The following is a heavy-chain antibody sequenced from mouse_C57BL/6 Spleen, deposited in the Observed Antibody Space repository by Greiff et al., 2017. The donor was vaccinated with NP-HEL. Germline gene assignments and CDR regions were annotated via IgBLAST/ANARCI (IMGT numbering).Heavy chain of an antibody. CDR1: GYTFTDYN. Sequence: EVQLQQSGPELVKPGASVKIPCKASGYTFTDYNMDWVKQSHGKSLEWIGDINPNNGGTIYNQKFKGKATLTVDKYSSTADMELSSLTSEDTAVYYCARGDYPYDVDYWGQGTTLTVAS. CDR2: INPNNGGT. D-gene: IGHD2-14*01. CDR3: ARGDYPYDVDY. J-gene: IGHJ2*01. V-gene: IGHV1-18*01.